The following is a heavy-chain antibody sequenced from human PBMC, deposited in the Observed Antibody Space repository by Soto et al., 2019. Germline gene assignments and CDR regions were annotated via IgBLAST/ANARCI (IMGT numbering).Heavy chain of an antibody. D-gene: IGHD5-12*01. CDR3: AKDLVAVGGYETFDF. Sequence: EVQLSQSGGGLVQPGGSLRLSCAASGFTFSNFAMRWVRQAPGKGLEWVSDISGSGGSTYYAESVKGRFTISKDNSKNTLFLQMNSLRVEDTAVYYCAKDLVAVGGYETFDFWGQGTMVTVSS. J-gene: IGHJ4*02. V-gene: IGHV3-23*01. CDR1: GFTFSNFA. CDR2: ISGSGGST.